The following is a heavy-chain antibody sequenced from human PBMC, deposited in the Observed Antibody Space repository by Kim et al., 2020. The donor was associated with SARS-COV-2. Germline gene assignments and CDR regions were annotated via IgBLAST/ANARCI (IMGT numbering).Heavy chain of an antibody. J-gene: IGHJ5*02. D-gene: IGHD6-13*01. CDR1: VYTLTELS. CDR2: FDPEDGET. CDR3: ATGPPGSAAAATGWFDP. Sequence: ASVKVSCKVSVYTLTELSMHWVRQAPGKGLEWMGGFDPEDGETIYAQKFQGRVTMTEDTSTDTAYMERSSLRSEDTAVYYCATGPPGSAAAATGWFDPWGQGTLVTVSS. V-gene: IGHV1-24*01.